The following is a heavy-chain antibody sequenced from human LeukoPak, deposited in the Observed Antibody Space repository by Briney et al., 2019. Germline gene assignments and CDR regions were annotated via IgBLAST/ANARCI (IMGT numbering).Heavy chain of an antibody. Sequence: ASVKVSCKASGGTFSSYAISWVRQAPGQGLEWMGRIIPIFGTANYAQKFQGRVTITTDESTSTAYMELSSLRSEDTAVYYCAREWKWLQPYFDYWGQGTLVTVSS. V-gene: IGHV1-69*05. CDR1: GGTFSSYA. J-gene: IGHJ4*02. D-gene: IGHD5-12*01. CDR2: IIPIFGTA. CDR3: AREWKWLQPYFDY.